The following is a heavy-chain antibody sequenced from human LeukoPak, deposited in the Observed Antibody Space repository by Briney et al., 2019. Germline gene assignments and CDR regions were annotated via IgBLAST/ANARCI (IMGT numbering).Heavy chain of an antibody. CDR3: ARDIGSAGTRTLSDY. CDR1: GFTFSSYG. J-gene: IGHJ4*02. D-gene: IGHD6-13*01. Sequence: GGSLRLPCAASGFTFSSYGMHWVRQAPGKGLEWVAVIWYDGSNKYYADSVKGRFTISRDNSKNTLYLQMNSLRAEDTAVYYCARDIGSAGTRTLSDYWGQGTLVTVSS. CDR2: IWYDGSNK. V-gene: IGHV3-33*01.